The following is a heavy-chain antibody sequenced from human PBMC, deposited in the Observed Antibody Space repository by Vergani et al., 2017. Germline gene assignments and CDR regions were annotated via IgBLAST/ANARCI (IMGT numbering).Heavy chain of an antibody. CDR3: ASGHGMVYAAFDY. J-gene: IGHJ4*02. V-gene: IGHV4-34*01. CDR1: GGSFSGYY. Sequence: QVQLQQWGAGLLKPSETLSLTCAVYGGSFSGYYWSWIRQPPGKGMEWYGEINHSGSTNYNPSLKSRVTISVDPSKNQFALKLSSVTAAATAVYYCASGHGMVYAAFDYWGQGTLVTVSS. CDR2: INHSGST. D-gene: IGHD2-8*01.